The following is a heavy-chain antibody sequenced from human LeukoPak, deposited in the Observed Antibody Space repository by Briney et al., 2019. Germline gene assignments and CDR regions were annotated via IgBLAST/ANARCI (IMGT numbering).Heavy chain of an antibody. V-gene: IGHV3-23*01. Sequence: GGSLRLSCAASGFTFSSYAMSWVRQAPGKGLEWVSAISGSDGRLFYADSVKGRFTISRDNSKNTLFLQMNSLRAEDTALYYCAKESPYRAPTRTYYFDYWGQGTLVTVSS. J-gene: IGHJ4*02. D-gene: IGHD1-14*01. CDR2: ISGSDGRL. CDR1: GFTFSSYA. CDR3: AKESPYRAPTRTYYFDY.